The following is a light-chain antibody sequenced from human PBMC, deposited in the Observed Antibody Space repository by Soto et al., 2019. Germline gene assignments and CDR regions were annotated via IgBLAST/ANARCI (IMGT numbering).Light chain of an antibody. CDR2: DAS. Sequence: EVVMTQSPATLSVSLGDRATLSCRASQSVSSNLVWFQQKPGQAPRLLIFDASNRATGIPARFSGSGSGTDFTLSISSLEPEDFAVYYCQQCSNWPPTFGQGTKVDI. V-gene: IGKV3-11*01. CDR1: QSVSSN. CDR3: QQCSNWPPT. J-gene: IGKJ1*01.